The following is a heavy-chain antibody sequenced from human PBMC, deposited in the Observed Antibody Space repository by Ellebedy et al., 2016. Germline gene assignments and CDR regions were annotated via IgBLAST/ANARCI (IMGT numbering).Heavy chain of an antibody. CDR3: TRDGGQSLGFFDY. D-gene: IGHD4-23*01. Sequence: SETLSLTCAISGDSVSSNSAAWNWFRQSPSRGLEWLGRTYYRSEWYNYYAVSVKSRITVNPDTSKNQFSLQLDSLTPEDTAVYYCTRDGGQSLGFFDYWGQGTLVTVSS. J-gene: IGHJ4*02. CDR2: TYYRSEWYN. V-gene: IGHV6-1*01. CDR1: GDSVSSNSAA.